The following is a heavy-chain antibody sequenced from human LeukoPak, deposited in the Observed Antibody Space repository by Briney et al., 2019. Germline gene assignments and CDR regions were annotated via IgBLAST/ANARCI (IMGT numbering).Heavy chain of an antibody. Sequence: SQTLSLTCTVSGGSISSDCYYWSWIRQPAGKGLEWIGRIYTSGSTNYNPSLKSRVTISVDTAKNQFSLKLSSVTAADTAVYYCARERGVTYYYGSGSYPDYWGQGTLVAVSS. CDR1: GGSISSDCYY. V-gene: IGHV4-61*02. CDR3: ARERGVTYYYGSGSYPDY. CDR2: IYTSGST. D-gene: IGHD3-10*01. J-gene: IGHJ4*02.